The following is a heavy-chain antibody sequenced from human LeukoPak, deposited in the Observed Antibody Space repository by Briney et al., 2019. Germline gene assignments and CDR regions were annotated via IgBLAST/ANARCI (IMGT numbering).Heavy chain of an antibody. CDR1: GASLSSSTYY. D-gene: IGHD2-15*01. V-gene: IGHV4-39*01. CDR3: ARSGYCTTGSCYSILDY. J-gene: IGHJ4*02. Sequence: PSETLSLTCTVSGASLSSSTYYWGWIRQPPGKGLEWIGTIYYSGSTSYNSSIKSRVTISIDTSKKEFSLKLRSVTAADTAVYYCARSGYCTTGSCYSILDYWGQGIPVTVSS. CDR2: IYYSGST.